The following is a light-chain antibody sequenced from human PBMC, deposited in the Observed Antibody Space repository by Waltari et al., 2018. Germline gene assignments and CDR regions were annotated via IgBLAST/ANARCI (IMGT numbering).Light chain of an antibody. CDR3: VLYMGSGFWV. CDR1: SGSVSTSYY. V-gene: IGLV8-61*01. CDR2: STN. Sequence: EPSFSVSPGGTVTLTCGLSSGSVSTSYYPSWYQQTPGQAPRTLIYSTNTRSSGVPDRFSGSILGNKAALTITGAQADDESDYYCVLYMGSGFWVFGTGTKVTVL. J-gene: IGLJ1*01.